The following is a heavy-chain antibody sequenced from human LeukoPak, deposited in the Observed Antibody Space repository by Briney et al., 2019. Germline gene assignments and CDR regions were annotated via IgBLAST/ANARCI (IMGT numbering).Heavy chain of an antibody. V-gene: IGHV3-30*04. CDR3: TRDEEGASREFDY. J-gene: IGHJ4*02. CDR1: GFTFSSYD. CDR2: ISYDGSNK. Sequence: GGSLRLSCAASGFTFSSYDMHWVRQAPGKGLEWVAVISYDGSNKYYADSVKGRFTISRDNSKNTLYLQMNSLRVEDTAVYYCTRDEEGASREFDYWGQGALVTVSS. D-gene: IGHD1-26*01.